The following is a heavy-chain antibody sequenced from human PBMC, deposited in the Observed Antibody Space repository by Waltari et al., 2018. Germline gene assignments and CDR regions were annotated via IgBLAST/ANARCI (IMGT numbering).Heavy chain of an antibody. J-gene: IGHJ4*02. Sequence: EVQLVESGGGLVQHGGSLRISCTASGFNFSCSSMVWVRKAPGKGLELVATIKQDGSESYYVDSVKGRFTFSRDNAKNSLYLQMNSLRAEDTAVYYCASPYSSGWYINFDYWGQGTLVTVSS. V-gene: IGHV3-7*01. CDR3: ASPYSSGWYINFDY. CDR1: GFNFSCSS. CDR2: IKQDGSES. D-gene: IGHD6-19*01.